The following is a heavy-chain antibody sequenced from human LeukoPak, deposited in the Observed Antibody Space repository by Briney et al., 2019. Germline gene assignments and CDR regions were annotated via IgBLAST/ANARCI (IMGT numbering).Heavy chain of an antibody. Sequence: GASVKVSCKASGYTFTSYDINWVRQAPGQGLEWMGRINPNSGGTNYAQKFQGRVTMTRDTSISTAYMELSRLRSDDTAVYYCASRGYSYGLTFDYWGQGTLVTVSS. D-gene: IGHD5-18*01. V-gene: IGHV1-2*06. CDR1: GYTFTSYD. J-gene: IGHJ4*02. CDR3: ASRGYSYGLTFDY. CDR2: INPNSGGT.